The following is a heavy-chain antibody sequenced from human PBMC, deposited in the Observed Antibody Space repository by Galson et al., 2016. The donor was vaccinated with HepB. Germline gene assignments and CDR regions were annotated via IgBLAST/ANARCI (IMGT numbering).Heavy chain of an antibody. J-gene: IGHJ3*02. CDR2: ISFDGDFK. CDR1: EFTFNNYG. V-gene: IGHV3-30*03. CDR3: TRRDYYGSGIPGAAFDI. Sequence: SLRLSCAASEFTFNNYGMHWVRQAPGKGLEWVAIISFDGDFKADSVKGRFTISRDNSRNTLYLQMNSLTTEDTAVYFCTRRDYYGSGIPGAAFDIWGQGTMVTVSS. D-gene: IGHD3-10*01.